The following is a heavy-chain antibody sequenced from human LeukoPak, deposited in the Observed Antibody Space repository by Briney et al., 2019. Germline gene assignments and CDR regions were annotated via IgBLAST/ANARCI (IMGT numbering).Heavy chain of an antibody. Sequence: QSGGSLRLSCAASGFTFSSYWMSWVRQAPGKGLEWVANIKQDGSEKYYVDSVKGRLTISRDNAKNSLYLQMNSLRAEDTAVYYCASSGIVVVPADGSEYYYYMDVWGKGTTVTVSS. D-gene: IGHD2-2*01. CDR2: IKQDGSEK. V-gene: IGHV3-7*01. J-gene: IGHJ6*03. CDR3: ASSGIVVVPADGSEYYYYMDV. CDR1: GFTFSSYW.